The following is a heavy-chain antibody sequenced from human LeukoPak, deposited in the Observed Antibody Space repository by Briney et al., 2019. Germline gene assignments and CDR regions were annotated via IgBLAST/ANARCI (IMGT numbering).Heavy chain of an antibody. CDR1: GFTFRNYW. CDR2: IWYDGSNK. CDR3: ASVLGDY. V-gene: IGHV3-33*08. Sequence: PGGSLRLSCAASGFTFRNYWMGWVRQAPGKGLEWVAVIWYDGSNKYYADSVKGRFTISRDNSKNTLYLQMNSLRAEDTAVYYCASVLGDYWGQGTLVTVSS. J-gene: IGHJ4*02. D-gene: IGHD2-15*01.